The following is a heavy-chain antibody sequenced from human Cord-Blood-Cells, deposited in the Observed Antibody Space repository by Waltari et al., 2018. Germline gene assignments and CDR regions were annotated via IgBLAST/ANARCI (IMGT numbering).Heavy chain of an antibody. CDR1: GGTFRSHA. V-gene: IGHV1-69*01. D-gene: IGHD6-13*01. J-gene: IGHJ4*02. Sequence: QVQLVQSGAEVKKPGSSVKVACKASGGTFRSHAIRWVRRAPGQGVEWMGGSRPYFGTANDAQKFQGRGTTTGDESTSAAYMELSSLRSEDTAVYYCARETAREGSSWFFDYWGQGTLVTVSS. CDR3: ARETAREGSSWFFDY. CDR2: SRPYFGTA.